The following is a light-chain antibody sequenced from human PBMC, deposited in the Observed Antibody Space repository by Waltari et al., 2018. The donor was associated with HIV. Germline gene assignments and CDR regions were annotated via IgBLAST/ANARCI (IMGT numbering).Light chain of an antibody. V-gene: IGKV1-39*01. J-gene: IGKJ1*01. Sequence: DIQMTQSPYSLSASVGDRVTITCRPSQSISFYLNWYQQKPGKAPKLLIFAAATLQSGVPSRFSGSGSGTEFLLTISGLQHEDFATYYCQQSFSVPLTFGQGTKVEL. CDR2: AAA. CDR3: QQSFSVPLT. CDR1: QSISFY.